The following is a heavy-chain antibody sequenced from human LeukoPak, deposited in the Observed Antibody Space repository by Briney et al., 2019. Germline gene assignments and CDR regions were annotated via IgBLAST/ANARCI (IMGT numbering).Heavy chain of an antibody. CDR3: AREGRSSTSGH. V-gene: IGHV4-4*07. CDR2: ISSSGST. Sequence: SETLSLTCTVSGASISSYSWSWIRQPAGKGLEWIGRISSSGSTNYNPSLKSRVTMSVDTSKNQFSLKLTSVTAADTAVYYCAREGRSSTSGHWGQGTLVTVSS. J-gene: IGHJ4*02. CDR1: GASISSYS. D-gene: IGHD2-2*01.